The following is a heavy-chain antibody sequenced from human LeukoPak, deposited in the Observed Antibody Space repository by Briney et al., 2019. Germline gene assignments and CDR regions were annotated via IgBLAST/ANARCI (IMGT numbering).Heavy chain of an antibody. CDR3: ARAAMIVVVKDYYYYGMDV. CDR1: GGTFRSYA. D-gene: IGHD3-22*01. V-gene: IGHV1-69*04. J-gene: IGHJ6*01. CDR2: IIPIFGIA. Sequence: SVKASGKASGGTFRSYAISWVRQAPGQGLEWMGRIIPIFGIANYAQKFQGRVTITADKSTSTAYMELSSLRSEDTAVYYCARAAMIVVVKDYYYYGMDVWGQGATVTASS.